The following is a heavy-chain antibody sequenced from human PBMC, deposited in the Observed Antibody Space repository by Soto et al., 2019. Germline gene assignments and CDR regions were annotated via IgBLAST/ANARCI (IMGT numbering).Heavy chain of an antibody. J-gene: IGHJ6*02. D-gene: IGHD5-18*01. CDR1: GYSISSGYY. CDR2: IYHSGST. Sequence: PSETLSLTCAVSGYSISSGYYWGWIRQPPGKGLEWTGSIYHSGSTYYNPSLKSRVTISVDTSKNQFSLKLSSVTAADTAVYYCARERWIQLWLRAGDYYYGMDVWGQGTTVTVSS. CDR3: ARERWIQLWLRAGDYYYGMDV. V-gene: IGHV4-38-2*02.